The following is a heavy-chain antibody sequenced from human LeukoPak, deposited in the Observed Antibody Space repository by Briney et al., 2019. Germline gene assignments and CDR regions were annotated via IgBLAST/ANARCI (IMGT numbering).Heavy chain of an antibody. J-gene: IGHJ4*02. CDR2: ISGRGGTP. D-gene: IGHD6-13*01. V-gene: IGHV3-23*01. CDR1: GFTFSSYA. CDR3: AKDGSSSWYNDGYFDY. Sequence: GGSLRLSCAASGFTFSSYAMSWVRQAPGKGLEWVSAISGRGGTPSYAHSVHARFPISRDNSKTTLYLQMNSLRAEDTAVYYCAKDGSSSWYNDGYFDYWGQGTLVTVSS.